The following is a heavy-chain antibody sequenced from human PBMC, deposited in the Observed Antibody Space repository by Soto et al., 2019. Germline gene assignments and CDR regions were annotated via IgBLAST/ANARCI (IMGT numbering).Heavy chain of an antibody. J-gene: IGHJ4*02. Sequence: SVKVSCKASGYTFTSYYMHCLRQAPGQGLEWMGIINPSGGTTSYAQKFQGRVTMTRDPSTNTVYMEMSSLRSDDTAVYYCARGDISVPGPGGYWGQGTLVTVSS. CDR3: ARGDISVPGPGGY. D-gene: IGHD6-13*01. CDR1: GYTFTSYY. V-gene: IGHV1-46*01. CDR2: INPSGGTT.